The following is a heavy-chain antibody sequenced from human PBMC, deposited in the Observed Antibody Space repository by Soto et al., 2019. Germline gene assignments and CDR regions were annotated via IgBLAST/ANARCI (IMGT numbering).Heavy chain of an antibody. V-gene: IGHV4-34*01. CDR2: INHSGST. CDR1: GGSFSGYY. Sequence: SETLSLTCAVYGGSFSGYYWSWIRQPPGKGLEWIGEINHSGSTNYNPSLKSRVTISVDTSKNQFSLKLSSVTAADAAVYYCDRGGLINSFGYWGQGSLVTVSS. J-gene: IGHJ4*02. CDR3: DRGGLINSFGY. D-gene: IGHD3-10*01.